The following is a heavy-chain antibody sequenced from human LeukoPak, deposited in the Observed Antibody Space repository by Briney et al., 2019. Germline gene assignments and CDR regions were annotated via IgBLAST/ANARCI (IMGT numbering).Heavy chain of an antibody. D-gene: IGHD3-22*01. CDR3: ARVYYYDSSGYSTFFDY. V-gene: IGHV3-11*04. J-gene: IGHJ4*02. CDR2: ISSSGSTI. Sequence: GGSLRLSCAASGFTFSDYYMSWIRQAPGKGLEWVSYISSSGSTIYYADSVKGRFTISRDNAKNSLYLQMNSLRAEDTAVYYCARVYYYDSSGYSTFFDYWGQGTLVTVSS. CDR1: GFTFSDYY.